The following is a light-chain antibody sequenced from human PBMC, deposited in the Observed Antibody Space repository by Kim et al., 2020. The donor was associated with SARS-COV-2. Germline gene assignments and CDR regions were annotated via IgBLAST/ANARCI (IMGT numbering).Light chain of an antibody. J-gene: IGLJ2*01. Sequence: GGTVTLTCGSSTGAVTSGHYPLWFQQKPGQAPRTLIYNTNNRHSWTPARFSGSLLGGKGALTLSGAQPEDEAEYYCSLSYSGVQVVFGGGTQLTVL. V-gene: IGLV7-46*01. CDR2: NTN. CDR1: TGAVTSGHY. CDR3: SLSYSGVQVV.